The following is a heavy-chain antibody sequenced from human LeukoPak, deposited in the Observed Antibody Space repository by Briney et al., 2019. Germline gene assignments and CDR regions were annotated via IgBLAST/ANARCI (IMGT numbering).Heavy chain of an antibody. V-gene: IGHV3-30*02. D-gene: IGHD2-15*01. CDR3: AKDLVGVRADYFDY. CDR1: GFTFNYYG. J-gene: IGHJ4*02. Sequence: GGSLRLSCAASGFTFNYYGMHWVRQAPGKGLEWVAFMHFDGGHESYTDSVKGRFTISRDNAKNSLYLQMNSLRAEDTAIYYCAKDLVGVRADYFDYWGQGTLVTVSS. CDR2: MHFDGGHE.